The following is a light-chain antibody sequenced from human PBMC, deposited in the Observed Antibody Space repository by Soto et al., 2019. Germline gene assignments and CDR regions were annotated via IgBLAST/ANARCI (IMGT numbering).Light chain of an antibody. CDR3: QQYYDWPTLT. V-gene: IGKV3-15*01. J-gene: IGKJ5*01. Sequence: EIVMTQSPATLSVPPGDRATLSCRASQSVRSNLAWYQQKPGQAPRLLIHGASIRAADITARFSGSGSGTQFTLTISTVQSEDFAVYYCQQYYDWPTLTFGQGTRLE. CDR2: GAS. CDR1: QSVRSN.